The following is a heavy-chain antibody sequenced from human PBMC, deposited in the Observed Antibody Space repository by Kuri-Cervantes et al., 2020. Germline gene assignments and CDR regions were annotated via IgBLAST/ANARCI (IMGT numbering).Heavy chain of an antibody. Sequence: SVKVSCKAPGSGFSSYGYSWVRQTPGQGLEWLGGIVPIFGKIMHSEKFQGRVTITADKSTSTAYMELSSLRSEDTAVYYCAVPSSSGWYFDHWGQGTLVTVSS. J-gene: IGHJ4*02. CDR3: AVPSSSGWYFDH. D-gene: IGHD6-19*01. CDR1: GSGFSSYG. V-gene: IGHV1-69*06. CDR2: IVPIFGKI.